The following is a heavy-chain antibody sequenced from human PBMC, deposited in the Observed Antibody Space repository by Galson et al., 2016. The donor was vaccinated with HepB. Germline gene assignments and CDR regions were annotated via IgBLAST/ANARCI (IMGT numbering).Heavy chain of an antibody. D-gene: IGHD1-14*01. CDR3: ARLSGTTMRGYYYYHMDV. Sequence: QSGAEVKKSGESLKISCKGSGYKSTNYWIGWVRQVPGQGLEWMGIIYPSDSKTRYSPSFQDLITISADKSINSVHLQWSSLKASDSAMYYCARLSGTTMRGYYYYHMDVWGTGTTVTVSS. CDR2: IYPSDSKT. V-gene: IGHV5-51*01. J-gene: IGHJ6*03. CDR1: GYKSTNYW.